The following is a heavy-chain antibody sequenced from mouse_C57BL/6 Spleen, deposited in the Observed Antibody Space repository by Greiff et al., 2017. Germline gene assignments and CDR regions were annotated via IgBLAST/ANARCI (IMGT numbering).Heavy chain of an antibody. J-gene: IGHJ3*01. Sequence: QVQLQQSGPELVKPGASVKISCKASGYAFSSSWMNWVKQRPGKGLEWIGRIYPGDGDTNYNGKFKGKATLTADKSSSTAYMQLSSLTSEDSAVYFCAREDGRGWFAYWGQGTLVTVSA. CDR3: AREDGRGWFAY. CDR2: IYPGDGDT. D-gene: IGHD1-2*01. V-gene: IGHV1-82*01. CDR1: GYAFSSSW.